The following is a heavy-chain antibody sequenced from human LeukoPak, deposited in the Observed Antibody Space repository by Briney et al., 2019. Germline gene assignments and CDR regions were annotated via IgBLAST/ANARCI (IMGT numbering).Heavy chain of an antibody. J-gene: IGHJ4*02. CDR1: GGSISSGGYY. CDR3: ARVSQGSLDY. V-gene: IGHV4-31*03. CDR2: VYYSGST. Sequence: SETLSLTCTVSGGSISSGGYYWSWIRQHPGKGLEWIGYVYYSGSTYYNPSLKSRVTISVDTSKNQFSLKLSSVTAADTAVYYCARVSQGSLDYWGQGTLVTVSS.